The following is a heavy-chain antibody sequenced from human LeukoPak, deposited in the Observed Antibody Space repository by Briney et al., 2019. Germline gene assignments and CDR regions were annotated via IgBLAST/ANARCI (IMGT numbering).Heavy chain of an antibody. CDR3: AAATDRSGYLLTR. CDR2: IFVGSGNT. V-gene: IGHV1-58*01. CDR1: GFTFTSSA. Sequence: ASVKVSCKASGFTFTSSAVQGVRQARGQRLEWVGWIFVGSGNTNYAQKFQERVTITRDMSTSTAYMELSSLRAEDTAVYYCAAATDRSGYLLTRWGQGTLVTVSS. D-gene: IGHD3-22*01. J-gene: IGHJ4*02.